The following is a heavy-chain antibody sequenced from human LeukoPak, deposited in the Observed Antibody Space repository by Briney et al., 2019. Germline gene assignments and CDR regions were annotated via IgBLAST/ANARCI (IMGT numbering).Heavy chain of an antibody. Sequence: TSQTLSLTCTVSGGSISSGDYYWSWIRQPPGKGLEWIGYIYYSGSTYYNPSLKSRVTISVDTSKNQFSLKLSSVTAADTAVYYCARVGGSFNAFDIWGQGTMVTVSS. CDR1: GGSISSGDYY. V-gene: IGHV4-30-4*08. J-gene: IGHJ3*02. D-gene: IGHD3-16*01. CDR3: ARVGGSFNAFDI. CDR2: IYYSGST.